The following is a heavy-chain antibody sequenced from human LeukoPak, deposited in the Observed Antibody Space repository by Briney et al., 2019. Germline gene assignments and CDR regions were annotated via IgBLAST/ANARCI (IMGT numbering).Heavy chain of an antibody. D-gene: IGHD3-22*01. J-gene: IGHJ4*02. CDR1: GLTFSNAW. V-gene: IGHV3-15*01. CDR2: IKSKTDGGTT. Sequence: GGSLRLSCAASGLTFSNAWMSWVRQAPGKGLEWVGRIKSKTDGGTTDYAAPVKGRFTISRDDSKNTLYLQMNSLKTEDTAVYYCTTDLTYYYDSSGYLDIDYWGQGTLVTVSS. CDR3: TTDLTYYYDSSGYLDIDY.